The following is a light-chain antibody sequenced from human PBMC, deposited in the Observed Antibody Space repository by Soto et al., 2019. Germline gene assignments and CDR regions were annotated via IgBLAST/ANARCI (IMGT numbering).Light chain of an antibody. CDR3: AAWDDSLNGVV. CDR1: SGHSNYI. Sequence: QPVLTQSSSASASLGSSVKLTCTLSSGHSNYIIAWHQQQPGKAPRYLMKVEGTGGYNKGSGVPDRFSGSSSGAARYLTISNLQSEDEADYYCAAWDDSLNGVVFGGGTKLTVL. V-gene: IGLV4-60*03. J-gene: IGLJ2*01. CDR2: VEGTGGY.